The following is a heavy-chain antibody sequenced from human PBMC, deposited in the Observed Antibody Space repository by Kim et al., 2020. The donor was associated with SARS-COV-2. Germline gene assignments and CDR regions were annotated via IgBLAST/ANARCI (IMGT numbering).Heavy chain of an antibody. CDR2: ISGGGYYT. J-gene: IGHJ4*02. CDR1: GFTFSYA. V-gene: IGHV3-23*01. Sequence: GGSLRLSCAASGFTFSYAMNWVRQAPGKGLEWVSGISGGGYYTYYADSVKGRFTISRDNSKNTLDLQMNSLRAEDTAVYYCAKVGREKTYGLYYFDYWGQGTLVTVSS. CDR3: AKVGREKTYGLYYFDY. D-gene: IGHD3-10*01.